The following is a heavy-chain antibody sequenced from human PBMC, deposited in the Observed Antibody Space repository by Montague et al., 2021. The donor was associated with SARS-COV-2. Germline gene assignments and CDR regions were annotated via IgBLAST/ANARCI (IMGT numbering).Heavy chain of an antibody. CDR1: GGSISSYY. J-gene: IGHJ6*03. Sequence: ETLSLSCTVSGGSISSYYWSWIRQPPGKGLEWIGYIYCSGSTNYNPSLKSRVTISVDTSKNQFSLKLSSVTAADTAVYYCARDSRTDFDWLFPDSGSYYYYMDVWGKGATVTVSS. CDR2: IYCSGST. D-gene: IGHD3-9*01. V-gene: IGHV4-59*01. CDR3: ARDSRTDFDWLFPDSGSYYYYMDV.